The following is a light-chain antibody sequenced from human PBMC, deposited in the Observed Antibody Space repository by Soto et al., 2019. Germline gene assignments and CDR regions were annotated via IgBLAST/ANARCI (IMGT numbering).Light chain of an antibody. CDR2: GAS. J-gene: IGKJ3*01. CDR3: QQYNNWPFT. V-gene: IGKV3-15*01. Sequence: EIVITQSPATLSVSPGERATLSCRASQSVSSNLAWYQQKPGQAPRLLIYGASTRATGIPARFSGSGSGTEFTLTISSXQSEDFAVYHCQQYNNWPFTFGPGTKVDIK. CDR1: QSVSSN.